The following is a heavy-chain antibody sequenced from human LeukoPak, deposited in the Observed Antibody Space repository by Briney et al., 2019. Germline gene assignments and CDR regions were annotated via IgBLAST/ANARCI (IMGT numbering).Heavy chain of an antibody. CDR1: GGSFSGYY. Sequence: SETLSLTCAVYGGSFSGYYWSWIRQPPGEGLEWIGEINHSGSTNYNPSLKSRVTISVDTSKNQLSLKLSSVTAADTAVYYCASIYPHYSSSRGGYWGQGTLVTVSS. V-gene: IGHV4-34*01. CDR2: INHSGST. J-gene: IGHJ4*02. CDR3: ASIYPHYSSSRGGY. D-gene: IGHD6-13*01.